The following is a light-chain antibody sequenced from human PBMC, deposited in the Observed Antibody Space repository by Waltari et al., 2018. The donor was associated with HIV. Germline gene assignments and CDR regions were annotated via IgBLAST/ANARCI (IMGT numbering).Light chain of an antibody. J-gene: IGLJ1*01. CDR3: VGWDSSLSAYV. CDR2: KNY. Sequence: QSVLTQPPSASGTPGQTVAIPCSGGSSNIGNDNAYWYQQLPGMTPKLLIYKNYVRPSGVPDRFAGSKSGTSASLAISGLRSEDEADYYCVGWDSSLSAYVFGAGTKVTVL. CDR1: SSNIGNDN. V-gene: IGLV1-47*01.